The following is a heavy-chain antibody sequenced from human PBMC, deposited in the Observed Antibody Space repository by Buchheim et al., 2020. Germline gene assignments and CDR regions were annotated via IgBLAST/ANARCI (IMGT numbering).Heavy chain of an antibody. CDR1: GFTFSSYW. CDR3: ARDVGPNYDFWSGYSGGWFDP. Sequence: EVQLVESGGGLVQPGGSLRLSCAASGFTFSSYWMHWVRQAPGKGLVWVSRINSDGSSTSYADSVKGRFTISRDNAQNTLYLQMNSLRAEDTAVYYCARDVGPNYDFWSGYSGGWFDPWGQGTL. V-gene: IGHV3-74*01. J-gene: IGHJ5*02. D-gene: IGHD3-3*01. CDR2: INSDGSST.